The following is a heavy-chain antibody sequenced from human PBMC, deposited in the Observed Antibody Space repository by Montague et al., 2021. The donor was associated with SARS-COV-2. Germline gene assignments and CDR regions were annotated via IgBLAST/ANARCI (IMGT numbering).Heavy chain of an antibody. CDR3: ARRRIKDILLVLPAPHLDV. J-gene: IGHJ6*04. CDR1: DFTFSDYS. D-gene: IGHD2-21*02. V-gene: IGHV3-23*01. CDR2: ITGSGSTT. Sequence: GSLRLSCAASDFTFSDYSMTWVRQAPGKGLEWVSFITGSGSTTYYADSVKGRSTISRDNSRSTLYLQMNSLRVEDTAVYYCARRRIKDILLVLPAPHLDVWGKGTTVTVSS.